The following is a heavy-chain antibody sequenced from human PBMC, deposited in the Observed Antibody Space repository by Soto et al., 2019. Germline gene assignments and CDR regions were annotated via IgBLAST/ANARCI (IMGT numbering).Heavy chain of an antibody. CDR3: ARDNGAGIVVVPAAIFVDY. J-gene: IGHJ4*02. V-gene: IGHV3-30-3*01. CDR1: GFIFSSSA. Sequence: GGFLRLSCAASGFIFSSSAMHWVRQAPGKGLEWVALISFDGSNKYYADSVKGRFTISRDNSKNTLWLQVNSLGAEDTAVYYCARDNGAGIVVVPAAIFVDYWGQGTLVTVS. D-gene: IGHD2-2*02. CDR2: ISFDGSNK.